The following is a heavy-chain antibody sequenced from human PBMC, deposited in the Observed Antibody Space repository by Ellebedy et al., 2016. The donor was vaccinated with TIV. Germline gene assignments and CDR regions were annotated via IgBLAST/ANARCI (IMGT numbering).Heavy chain of an antibody. CDR2: IKNDGTYV. D-gene: IGHD7-27*01. J-gene: IGHJ5*02. CDR1: GFTFSNHW. V-gene: IGHV3-74*03. CDR3: GKERWGMPEP. Sequence: GGSLRLSXAASGFTFSNHWMIWVRQAPGKGLVWVSRIKNDGTYVEYADSVRGRFTISRDNAKNTLYLQMNSLRVEDTAVYWCGKERWGMPEPWGRGTLVTVSS.